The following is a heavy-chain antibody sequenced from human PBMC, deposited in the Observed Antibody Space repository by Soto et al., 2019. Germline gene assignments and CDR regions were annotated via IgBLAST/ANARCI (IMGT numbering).Heavy chain of an antibody. J-gene: IGHJ3*02. D-gene: IGHD3-16*01. Sequence: QVQLVESGGGVVQPGRSLRLSCAASGFTFSSYGMHWVRQAPGKGLEWVAVIWYDGSNKYYADSVKGRFTIPRDNSKNTLYLQMNSLRAEDTAVYYCARDQYGGAANGAFDIWGQGTMVTVSS. CDR1: GFTFSSYG. V-gene: IGHV3-33*01. CDR3: ARDQYGGAANGAFDI. CDR2: IWYDGSNK.